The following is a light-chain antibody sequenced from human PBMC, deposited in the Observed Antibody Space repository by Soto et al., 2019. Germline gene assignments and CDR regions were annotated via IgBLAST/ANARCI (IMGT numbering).Light chain of an antibody. CDR3: KHYNSYSEA. J-gene: IGKJ1*01. V-gene: IGKV1-5*03. CDR1: PTISSW. Sequence: DIQMTQSPSTLSGSVGDRVTITCPAIPTISSWLAWYQQKQGTAPKLLIYKASTLKSGVTSRFSGTGSGTELTLTISNLQPEEFANDYCKHYNSYSEAFGQGTKVELK. CDR2: KAS.